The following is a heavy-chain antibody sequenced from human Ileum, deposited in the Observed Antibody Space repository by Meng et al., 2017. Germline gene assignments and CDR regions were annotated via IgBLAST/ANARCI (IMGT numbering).Heavy chain of an antibody. D-gene: IGHD2-15*01. CDR2: IYPGGSI. CDR3: VRNDYCSGGTCYPHFDY. CDR1: GGSINSYVW. V-gene: IGHV4-4*02. Sequence: QGRVKGSGPGLVKPSGTLSLTCAVSGGSINSYVWWSWVRQAPGKGLEWIGEIYPGGSINYNPSLKSRVTISADTSKNQFSLSLDSVTAADTAVYYCVRNDYCSGGTCYPHFDYWGQGTLVTVSS. J-gene: IGHJ4*02.